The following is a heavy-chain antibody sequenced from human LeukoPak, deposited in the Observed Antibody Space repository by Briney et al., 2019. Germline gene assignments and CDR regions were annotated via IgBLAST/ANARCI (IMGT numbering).Heavy chain of an antibody. CDR3: AKDHEPYCGGDCFNGDY. CDR1: GFTFSSFA. J-gene: IGHJ4*02. CDR2: ISGGGGST. V-gene: IGHV3-23*01. D-gene: IGHD2-21*02. Sequence: PGGSLRLSCAASGFTFSSFAMAWVRRAPGKGLEWVSTISGGGGSTYYADSVRGRFTISRDNSKNTLYLQVNSLRAEDTAVYYCAKDHEPYCGGDCFNGDYWGQGTLVTVSS.